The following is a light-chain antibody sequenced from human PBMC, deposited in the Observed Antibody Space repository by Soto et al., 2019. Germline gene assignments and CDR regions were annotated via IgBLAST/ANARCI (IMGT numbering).Light chain of an antibody. V-gene: IGKV3-11*01. CDR1: QRVSSY. CDR2: DAS. CDR3: QQRSNWPPLT. Sequence: IVLTQSPATLSLSPGDRATLSCRASQRVSSYLAWYQQKPGQAPRLLIYDASNRATGIPARFSGSGSGTDFPLTISSLEPEDFAVYYCQQRSNWPPLTFGGGTKVEIK. J-gene: IGKJ4*01.